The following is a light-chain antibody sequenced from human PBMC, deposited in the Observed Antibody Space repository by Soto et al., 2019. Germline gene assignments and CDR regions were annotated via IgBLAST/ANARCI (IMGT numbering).Light chain of an antibody. V-gene: IGKV3-15*01. CDR3: QQYNKWPLT. J-gene: IGKJ1*01. CDR1: QTINSN. Sequence: EVVLTQSPATQSVSPGERATLSCRASQTINSNLAWYQQTPGQAPRLLIYGASTRATGIPVRFSGSASGTEFTLTISSLQSEDFTVYYCQQYNKWPLTFGQGTKVDIK. CDR2: GAS.